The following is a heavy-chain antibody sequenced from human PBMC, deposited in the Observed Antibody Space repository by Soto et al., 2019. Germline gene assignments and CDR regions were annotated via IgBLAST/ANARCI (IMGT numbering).Heavy chain of an antibody. CDR1: GYTFTSYG. Sequence: ASVKVSCKASGYTFTSYGISWVRQAPGQGLEWMGGIIPIFGTANYAQKFQGRVTITADESTSTAYMELSSLRSEDTAVYYCARDSSGYYPGSYHYYRLAVWGQGTTVTVSS. CDR3: ARDSSGYYPGSYHYYRLAV. J-gene: IGHJ6*01. CDR2: IIPIFGTA. V-gene: IGHV1-69*13. D-gene: IGHD3-22*01.